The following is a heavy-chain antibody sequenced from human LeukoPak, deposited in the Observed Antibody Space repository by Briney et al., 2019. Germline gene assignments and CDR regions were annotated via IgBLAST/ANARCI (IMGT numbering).Heavy chain of an antibody. CDR1: GFTFRDYS. CDR2: ISYDGSNN. J-gene: IGHJ4*02. Sequence: GGSLRLSCAASGFTFRDYSMSWIRQAPGKGLEWVAFISYDGSNNFYEDSVKGRFTISRDNSKNTLYLQMNSLRAEDTAVYYVRTSTGGFWGQGTLVTVSS. D-gene: IGHD5-12*01. V-gene: IGHV3-30*03. CDR3: RTSTGGF.